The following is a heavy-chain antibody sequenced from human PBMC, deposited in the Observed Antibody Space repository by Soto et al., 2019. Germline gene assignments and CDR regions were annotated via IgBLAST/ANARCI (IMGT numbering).Heavy chain of an antibody. CDR1: GFTFSSYG. D-gene: IGHD3-3*01. CDR3: AKDHRITIFGVVIHTPSNYYYYGMDV. CDR2: ISYDGSNK. Sequence: PGGSLRLSCAASGFTFSSYGMHWVRQAPGKGLEWVAVISYDGSNKYYADSVKGRFTISRDNSKNTLYLQMNSLRAEDTAVYYCAKDHRITIFGVVIHTPSNYYYYGMDVGGQGTTVTVSS. V-gene: IGHV3-30*18. J-gene: IGHJ6*02.